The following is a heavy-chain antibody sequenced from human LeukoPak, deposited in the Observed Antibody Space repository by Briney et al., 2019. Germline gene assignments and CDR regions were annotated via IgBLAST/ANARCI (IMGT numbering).Heavy chain of an antibody. CDR2: IQSKTDGGTT. CDR3: ATLTVRGVINI. J-gene: IGHJ4*02. D-gene: IGHD3-10*01. V-gene: IGHV3-15*01. CDR1: GFTFSNTW. Sequence: GGSLRLSCAASGFTFSNTWMNWVRQAPGKGLEWVGRIQSKTDGGTTGYAAPVKGRLTISRDDSKTTLYLQMNSLKTEDTAVYYCATLTVRGVINIWGQGTLVTVSS.